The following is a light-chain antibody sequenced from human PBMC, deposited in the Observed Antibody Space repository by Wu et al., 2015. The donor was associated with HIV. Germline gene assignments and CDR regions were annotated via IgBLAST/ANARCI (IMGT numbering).Light chain of an antibody. J-gene: IGKJ1*01. CDR3: QQYKNWPMT. Sequence: EIVLTQSPGTLSLSPGESATLSCRASQSVSSSYLAWYQQKPGQAPRLLIYGASSRATGIPDRFSGSGSGTEFTLTISSLQSEDFAVYYCQQYKNWPMTFGQGTKVEIK. CDR2: GAS. CDR1: QSVSSSY. V-gene: IGKV3-20*01.